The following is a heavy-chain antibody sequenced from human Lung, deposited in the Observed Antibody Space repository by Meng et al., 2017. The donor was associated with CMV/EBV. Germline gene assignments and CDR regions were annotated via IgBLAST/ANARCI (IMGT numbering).Heavy chain of an antibody. D-gene: IGHD3-10*01. CDR2: IYWNEDK. Sequence: SGXXLVKPTQTLTLTCTFSGFSLTTSGVGVGWIRQPRGKALEWLTLIYWNEDKRYSPSLKNRLSVTKDTSRNQVVLTLTNMDPADTATYYCVHAAPYYQNYFADWG. J-gene: IGHJ4*01. CDR3: VHAAPYYQNYFAD. V-gene: IGHV2-5*01. CDR1: GFSLTTSGVG.